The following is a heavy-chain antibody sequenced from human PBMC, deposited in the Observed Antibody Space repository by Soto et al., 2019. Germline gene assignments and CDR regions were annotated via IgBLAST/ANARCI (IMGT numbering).Heavy chain of an antibody. CDR3: ARYNYESSGYCLY. CDR2: SIPIIGTA. CDR1: GGTFSSYA. D-gene: IGHD3-22*01. J-gene: IGHJ4*02. Sequence: QVQLVQAGAEVKKPGSSVKVSCKASGGTFSSYAISWVRQAPGQGLEWMGGSIPIIGTANYAQKFQGRVTITADESTSTAYMELISLRSEDTAVYYCARYNYESSGYCLYWGQGTLVTVSS. V-gene: IGHV1-69*01.